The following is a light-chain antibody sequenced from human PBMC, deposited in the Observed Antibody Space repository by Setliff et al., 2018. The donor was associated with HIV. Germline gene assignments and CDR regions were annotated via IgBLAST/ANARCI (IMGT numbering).Light chain of an antibody. CDR1: SSDVGGYNY. CDR2: DVG. V-gene: IGLV2-11*01. CDR3: CSYAGSYTYV. J-gene: IGLJ1*01. Sequence: SALTQPRSVSGSPGQSVTISCTGTSSDVGGYNYVSWYQQHPGKAPKLMIHDVGKRPSGVPDRFSGSKSGNTASLTISGLQAEDEADYYCCSYAGSYTYVFGAGTKVTVL.